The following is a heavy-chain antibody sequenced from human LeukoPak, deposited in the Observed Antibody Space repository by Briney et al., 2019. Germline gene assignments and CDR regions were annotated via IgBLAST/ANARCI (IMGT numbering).Heavy chain of an antibody. D-gene: IGHD3-3*01. CDR3: AREFEEYDFWRAYYYYYYMDV. CDR2: ISAYNGNT. J-gene: IGHJ6*03. Sequence: GASVKVSCKASGYTFTSYGISWARQAPGQGLEWMGWISAYNGNTNYAQKLQGRVTMTTDTSTSTAYMELRSLRSDDTAVYYCAREFEEYDFWRAYYYYYYMDVWGKGTTVTVSS. CDR1: GYTFTSYG. V-gene: IGHV1-18*01.